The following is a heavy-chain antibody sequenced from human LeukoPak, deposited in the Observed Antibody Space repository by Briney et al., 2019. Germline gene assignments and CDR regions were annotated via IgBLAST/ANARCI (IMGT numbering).Heavy chain of an antibody. J-gene: IGHJ4*02. CDR1: GGSISSYY. V-gene: IGHV4-59*01. CDR2: IYYSGST. Sequence: SETLSLTCTVSGGSISSYYWSRIRQPPGKGLEWIGYIYYSGSTNYNPSLKSRVTISVDTSKNQFSLKLSSVTAADTAVYYCATSRIAAAGFDYWGQGTLVTVSS. D-gene: IGHD6-13*01. CDR3: ATSRIAAAGFDY.